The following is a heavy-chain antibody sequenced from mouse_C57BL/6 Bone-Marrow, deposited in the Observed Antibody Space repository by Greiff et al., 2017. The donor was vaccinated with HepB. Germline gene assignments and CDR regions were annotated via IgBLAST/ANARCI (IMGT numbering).Heavy chain of an antibody. V-gene: IGHV5-9-1*02. Sequence: EVMLVESGEGLVKPGGSLKLSCAASGFTFSSYAMSWVRQTPEKRLEWVAYISSGGDYIYYADTVKGRFTISRDNARNTLYLQMSSLKSEDTAMYYCTRTDYYGDSSWFAYWGQGTLVTVSA. J-gene: IGHJ3*01. CDR2: ISSGGDYI. CDR3: TRTDYYGDSSWFAY. CDR1: GFTFSSYA. D-gene: IGHD1-1*01.